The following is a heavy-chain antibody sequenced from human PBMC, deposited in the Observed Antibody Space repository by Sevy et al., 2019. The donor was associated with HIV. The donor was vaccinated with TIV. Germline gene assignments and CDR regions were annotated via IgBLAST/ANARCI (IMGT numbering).Heavy chain of an antibody. J-gene: IGHJ4*02. D-gene: IGHD3-10*01. CDR2: ISVYGET. V-gene: IGHV1-18*01. Sequence: ASVKVSCKTSGYTFNNYGISWVREAPGQGLEWMGWISVYGETNYAQKVQDRLTVTTDTSTATAYMALRSLRSDDTAVYYSARGLYFDFGAYWGQGTLVTVSS. CDR1: GYTFNNYG. CDR3: ARGLYFDFGAY.